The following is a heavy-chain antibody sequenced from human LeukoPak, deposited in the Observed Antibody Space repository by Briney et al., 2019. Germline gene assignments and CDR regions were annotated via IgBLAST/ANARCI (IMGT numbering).Heavy chain of an antibody. J-gene: IGHJ4*02. Sequence: ASVKVSCKASGYTFTSYHMHWARQAPGQGPEWMGVIKPRGGSTSYAQKFQGRVTMTRDTSTSTVYMELSSLRAEDTAVYFCARDNINWSFDYWGQGTLVTVSS. CDR1: GYTFTSYH. V-gene: IGHV1-46*01. CDR2: IKPRGGST. D-gene: IGHD1-1*01. CDR3: ARDNINWSFDY.